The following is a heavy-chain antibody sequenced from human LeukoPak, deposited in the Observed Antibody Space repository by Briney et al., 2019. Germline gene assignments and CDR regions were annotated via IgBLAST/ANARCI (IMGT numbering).Heavy chain of an antibody. Sequence: ESGPTLVNPTQTLTLTCNFSGFSLSTSGMCVSWIRQPPGKALEWLARIDWDDDKYYSTSLKTRLTISKDTSKNQVVLTMTNMDPVDTATYYCARLYVNYYYYGMDVWGQGTTVTVSS. CDR3: ARLYVNYYYYGMDV. J-gene: IGHJ6*02. D-gene: IGHD5/OR15-5a*01. V-gene: IGHV2-70*11. CDR2: IDWDDDK. CDR1: GFSLSTSGMC.